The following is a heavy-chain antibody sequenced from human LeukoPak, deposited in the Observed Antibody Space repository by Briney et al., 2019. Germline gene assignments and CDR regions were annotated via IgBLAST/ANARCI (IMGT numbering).Heavy chain of an antibody. V-gene: IGHV1-18*01. CDR2: ISAYNGNT. CDR3: ARDMYSSSWYYFDY. J-gene: IGHJ4*02. CDR1: GYTFTSYG. D-gene: IGHD6-13*01. Sequence: SVKVSCKASGYTFTSYGISWVRQAPGQGLERMGWISAYNGNTNYAQKLQGGVAVTTDTSTSTAYMELRSLRSDDTAVYYCARDMYSSSWYYFDYWGQGTLVTVSS.